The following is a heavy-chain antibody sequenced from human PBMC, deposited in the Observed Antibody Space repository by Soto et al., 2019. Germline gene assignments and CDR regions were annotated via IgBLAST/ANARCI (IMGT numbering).Heavy chain of an antibody. CDR2: IIPIFGTA. V-gene: IGHV1-69*13. CDR1: GGTFSSYA. Sequence: SVKVSCKASGGTFSSYAISWVRQAPGQGLEWMGGIIPIFGTANYAQKFQGRVTITADESTSTAYMELSSLRSEDTAVYYCARSYCTNGVCYKSYYYGMDVWGKGTTVTVSS. CDR3: ARSYCTNGVCYKSYYYGMDV. D-gene: IGHD2-8*01. J-gene: IGHJ6*04.